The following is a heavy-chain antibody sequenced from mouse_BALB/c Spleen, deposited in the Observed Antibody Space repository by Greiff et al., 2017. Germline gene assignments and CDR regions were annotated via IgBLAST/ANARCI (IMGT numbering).Heavy chain of an antibody. CDR1: GFTFSSFG. V-gene: IGHV5-17*02. CDR3: ARSHGFYMDY. D-gene: IGHD1-2*01. Sequence: EVLLVESGGGLVQPGGSRTLSCAASGFTFSSFGMHWVRQAPVQGLEWVAYISSGSSTSYYADKVKGRFTISRDNPKNTLFLQMTSLRSEDTAMYYCARSHGFYMDYWGQGTTVTVSS. CDR2: ISSGSSTS. J-gene: IGHJ4*01.